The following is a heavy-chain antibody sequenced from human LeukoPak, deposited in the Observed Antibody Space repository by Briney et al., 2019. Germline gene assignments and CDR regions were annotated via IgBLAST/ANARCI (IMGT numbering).Heavy chain of an antibody. CDR1: GFTVSSNY. CDR2: IYSGGST. V-gene: IGHV3-53*01. D-gene: IGHD6-13*01. J-gene: IGHJ4*02. Sequence: GGSLRLSCAASGFTVSSNYMSWVRQAPGKGLEWVSVIYSGGSTYYADSVKGRFTISRDNSKNTLYLQMNSLRAEDTAVYYCARLAGQQLVLSESFDYWGQGTLVTVSS. CDR3: ARLAGQQLVLSESFDY.